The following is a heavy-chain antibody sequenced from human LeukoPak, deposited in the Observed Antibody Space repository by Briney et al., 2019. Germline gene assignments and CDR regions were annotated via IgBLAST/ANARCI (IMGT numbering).Heavy chain of an antibody. J-gene: IGHJ3*02. CDR1: GFTFSSYG. D-gene: IGHD1-26*01. CDR3: ARMGSGSYRDAFDI. CDR2: ISYDGSNK. V-gene: IGHV3-30*03. Sequence: GGSLRLSCAASGFTFSSYGMHWVRQAPGKGLEWVAVISYDGSNKYYADSVKGRFTISRDNSKNTLYLQMGSLRAEDMAVYYCARMGSGSYRDAFDIWGQGTMVTVST.